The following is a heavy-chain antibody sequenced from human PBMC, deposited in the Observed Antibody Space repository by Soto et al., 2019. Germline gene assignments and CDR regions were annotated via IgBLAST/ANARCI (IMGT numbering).Heavy chain of an antibody. D-gene: IGHD3-10*01. CDR2: VFYSGAT. CDR1: GGPIKTGDYY. Sequence: SETLSLTCNVSGGPIKTGDYYWNWIRQPPGKGLEWIGYVFYSGATNYSPSLKSRAAISMDTSKNQFSLSLTSVTAADTAAYYCARAGFSYGHLLFWGQGIRVTVSS. V-gene: IGHV4-30-4*01. J-gene: IGHJ4*02. CDR3: ARAGFSYGHLLF.